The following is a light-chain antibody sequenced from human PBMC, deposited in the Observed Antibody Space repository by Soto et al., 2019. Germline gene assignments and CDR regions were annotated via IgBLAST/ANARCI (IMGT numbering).Light chain of an antibody. CDR2: EVS. Sequence: QTVLTQHASVYGSAGQSLPLSCTGSSSDVGAYNYVSWYQQHPRKVPKLLIYEVSDRPSGISNRFSGSKSGNTASLTISGLQAEDDADYYCTSYTRRSTYVFGTGNKVTV. J-gene: IGLJ1*01. CDR1: SSDVGAYNY. V-gene: IGLV2-14*01. CDR3: TSYTRRSTYV.